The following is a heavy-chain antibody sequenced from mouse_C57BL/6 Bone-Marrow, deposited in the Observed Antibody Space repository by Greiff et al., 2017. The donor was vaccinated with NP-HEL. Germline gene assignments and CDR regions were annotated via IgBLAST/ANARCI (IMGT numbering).Heavy chain of an antibody. J-gene: IGHJ3*01. V-gene: IGHV5-6*01. CDR2: ISRGGSYT. CDR1: GFTFSSYG. D-gene: IGHD2-4*01. Sequence: EVHLVESGGDLVKPGGSLKLSCAASGFTFSSYGMSWVRQTPDKRLEWVATISRGGSYTYYPDSVKGRFTISRDNAKNTLYLQMSSLKSEDTAMYYWASPYDYDVAWFAYWGQGTLVTVSA. CDR3: ASPYDYDVAWFAY.